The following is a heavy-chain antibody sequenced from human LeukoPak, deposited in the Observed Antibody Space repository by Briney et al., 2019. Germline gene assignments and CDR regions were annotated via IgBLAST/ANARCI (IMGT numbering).Heavy chain of an antibody. CDR2: IYYSGST. V-gene: IGHV4-30-4*08. CDR3: AREVFCSGGSCYNWFDP. Sequence: SETLSLTWAVYGGSFSGYYWSWIRQPPGKGLEWIGYIYYSGSTYYNPSLKSRVTISVDTSKNQFSLKLSSVTAADTAVYYCAREVFCSGGSCYNWFDPWGQGTLVTVSS. CDR1: GGSFSGYY. D-gene: IGHD2-15*01. J-gene: IGHJ5*02.